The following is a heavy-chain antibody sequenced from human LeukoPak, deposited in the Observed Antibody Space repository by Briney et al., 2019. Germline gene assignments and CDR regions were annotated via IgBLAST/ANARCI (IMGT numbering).Heavy chain of an antibody. Sequence: SQTLALTCDISGDNVSSNTAAWNWIRQSPSRGLEWLGRTYYTSRWYNDYVESVKSRITINPDTSKNQFPLQLNSVTPEDTAVYTGAGEGGKCFHPGGRGTLVTVPS. CDR3: AGEGGKCFHP. CDR1: GDNVSSNTAA. CDR2: TYYTSRWYN. J-gene: IGHJ5*02. D-gene: IGHD3-16*01. V-gene: IGHV6-1*01.